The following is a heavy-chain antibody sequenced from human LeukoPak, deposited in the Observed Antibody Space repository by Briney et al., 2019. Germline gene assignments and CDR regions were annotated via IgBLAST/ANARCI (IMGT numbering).Heavy chain of an antibody. J-gene: IGHJ6*02. CDR3: AVSLTTGGYYGMDV. V-gene: IGHV1-24*01. CDR1: GYTLTELF. D-gene: IGHD1-1*01. CDR2: FDPEDGET. Sequence: ASVKVSCKVSGYTLTELFLHWVRQAAGKGLEWMGRFDPEDGETIYARKFQGRVTMTEDTSTDTAYMELSSLRSEYTAVYFCAVSLTTGGYYGMDVWGQGTTVTVSS.